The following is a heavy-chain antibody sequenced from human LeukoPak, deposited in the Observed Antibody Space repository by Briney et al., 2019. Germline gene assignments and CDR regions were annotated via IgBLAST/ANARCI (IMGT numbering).Heavy chain of an antibody. Sequence: VASVKVSFKASGYTFTSYDINWVRQATGQGLEWMGWMNPNSGNTGYAQKFQGRVTMTRNTSISTAYMELSSLRSEDTAVYYCASRVGATGSIDYWGQGTLVTVSS. D-gene: IGHD1-26*01. CDR3: ASRVGATGSIDY. V-gene: IGHV1-8*01. CDR1: GYTFTSYD. CDR2: MNPNSGNT. J-gene: IGHJ4*02.